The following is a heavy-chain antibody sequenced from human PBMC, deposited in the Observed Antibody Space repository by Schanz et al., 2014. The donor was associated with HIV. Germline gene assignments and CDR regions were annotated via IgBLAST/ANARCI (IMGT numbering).Heavy chain of an antibody. CDR2: ISYDGSIK. CDR1: GFTFRTHG. D-gene: IGHD6-13*01. J-gene: IGHJ4*02. V-gene: IGHV3-30*18. CDR3: AKVGRIYSTTWIDH. Sequence: VQLVESGGGLVKPGGSLSLSCVASGFTFRTHGIHWVRQAPAKGLEWVAVISYDGSIKEYADSVKGRFAISRDNSKNTVYLQMNSLRGEDSAVYYCAKVGRIYSTTWIDHWGQGTLVTVSS.